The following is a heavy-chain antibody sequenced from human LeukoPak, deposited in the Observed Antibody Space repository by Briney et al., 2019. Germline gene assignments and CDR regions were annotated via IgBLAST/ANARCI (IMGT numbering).Heavy chain of an antibody. V-gene: IGHV3-23*01. CDR2: ISGSGGST. J-gene: IGHJ4*02. D-gene: IGHD3-22*01. CDR3: AKDLGDYYDSSGYYFSLDY. CDR1: GFTFSSYA. Sequence: GGSLRLSCAASGFTFSSYAMSWVRQAPGKGLEWVSAISGSGGSTYYADSVKGRFTISRDNSKNTLYLQMNSLRAEDTAVYYCAKDLGDYYDSSGYYFSLDYWGQGTLVTVSS.